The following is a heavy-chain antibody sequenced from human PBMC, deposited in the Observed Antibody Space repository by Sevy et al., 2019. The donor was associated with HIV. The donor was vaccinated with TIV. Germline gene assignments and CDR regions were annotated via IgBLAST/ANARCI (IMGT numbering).Heavy chain of an antibody. CDR3: AKDRVWELGDAFDI. CDR2: LSGSGVST. CDR1: GFTFSSYA. D-gene: IGHD6-13*01. V-gene: IGHV3-23*01. J-gene: IGHJ3*02. Sequence: GGSLRLSCAASGFTFSSYAMNWVRQAPGKGLEWVSGLSGSGVSTNYADSVKGRFTISRDNSKNTLYLQMSSLRAEDTAVYYCAKDRVWELGDAFDIWGQGTMVTVSS.